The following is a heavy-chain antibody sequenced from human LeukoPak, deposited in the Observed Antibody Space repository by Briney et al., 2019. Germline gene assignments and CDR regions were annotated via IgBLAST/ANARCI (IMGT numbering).Heavy chain of an antibody. CDR2: ISAYNGNT. V-gene: IGHV1-18*01. J-gene: IGHJ4*02. CDR3: ARDLATGYSSSWYLN. CDR1: GYTFTSYG. D-gene: IGHD6-13*01. Sequence: GASVKVSCKASGYTFTSYGISWVRQAPGQGLEWIGWISAYNGNTNYAQKLQGRVTMTTDTSTSRAYMELRSLRSDDTAVYYCARDLATGYSSSWYLNWGQGTLVTVSS.